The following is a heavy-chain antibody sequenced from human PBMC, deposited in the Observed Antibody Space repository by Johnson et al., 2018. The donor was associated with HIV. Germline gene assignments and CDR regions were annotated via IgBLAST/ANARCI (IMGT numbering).Heavy chain of an antibody. CDR1: GFTFSSFP. CDR3: ARERGGAFDI. CDR2: ISYDGSIN. V-gene: IGHV3-30*04. Sequence: QVQLVESGGGVVQPGRSLRLSCAASGFTFSSFPMHWVRKAPGKGLEWVTLISYDGSINYYADSVRGRFTISRDNFENTFYLQMNSLRADDTALYYCARERGGAFDIWGQGTMVTVSS. J-gene: IGHJ3*02.